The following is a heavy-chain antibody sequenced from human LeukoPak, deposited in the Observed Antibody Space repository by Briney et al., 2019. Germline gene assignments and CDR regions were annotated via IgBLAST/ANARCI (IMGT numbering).Heavy chain of an antibody. CDR2: INAGNGNT. V-gene: IGHV1-3*01. CDR1: GYTLTSYA. Sequence: ASVKVSCKASGYTLTSYAMHWVRQAPGQRLEWMGWINAGNGNTKYSQKFQGRVTITRDTSASTAYMELSSLRSEDTAVYYCARDSGNVVVVAATALEYWGQGTLVIVSS. CDR3: ARDSGNVVVVAATALEY. D-gene: IGHD2-15*01. J-gene: IGHJ4*02.